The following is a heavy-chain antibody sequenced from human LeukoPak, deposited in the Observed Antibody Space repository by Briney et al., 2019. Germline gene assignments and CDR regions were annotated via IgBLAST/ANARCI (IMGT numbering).Heavy chain of an antibody. J-gene: IGHJ5*02. D-gene: IGHD6-13*01. V-gene: IGHV3-23*01. CDR3: AKAGSSSWYPNWFDP. CDR1: GFTFSSYA. CDR2: ISGSGGST. Sequence: QPGGSLRLSCAASGFTFSSYAMSRVRQAPGKGLAWVSAISGSGGSTYYADSVKGRFTISRDNSKNTLYLQMNSLRAEDTAVYYCAKAGSSSWYPNWFDPWGQGTLVTVSS.